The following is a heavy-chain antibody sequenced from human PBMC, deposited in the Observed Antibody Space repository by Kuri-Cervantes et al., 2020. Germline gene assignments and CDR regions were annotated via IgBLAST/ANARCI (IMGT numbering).Heavy chain of an antibody. CDR2: ISSSGSTI. Sequence: GGSLRLPCAASGFTFSDYYMSWIRQAPGKGLEWVSYISSSGSTIYYADSVKGRFTISRDNAKNSLYLQMNSLRAEDTAVYYCARGRYYYGSGSYYNPYGMDVWGQGTTVTVSS. J-gene: IGHJ6*02. CDR1: GFTFSDYY. D-gene: IGHD3-10*01. CDR3: ARGRYYYGSGSYYNPYGMDV. V-gene: IGHV3-11*01.